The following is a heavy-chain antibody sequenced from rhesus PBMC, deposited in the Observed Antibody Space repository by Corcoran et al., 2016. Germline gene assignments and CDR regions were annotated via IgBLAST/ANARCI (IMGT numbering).Heavy chain of an antibody. V-gene: IGHV3-178*01. CDR2: FSNGVGNT. D-gene: IGHD5-24*01. J-gene: IGHJ4*01. Sequence: EVQLVESGGGLAKPGGSLRLSCAASGFTFSDSYMDWVRQTPGRGLEWVTRFSNGVGNTWYADSVKGRFTISRENAKNTLYLQMDGLRAEDTAVYYCARDESGFGSYWGQGVLVTVSS. CDR1: GFTFSDSY. CDR3: ARDESGFGSY.